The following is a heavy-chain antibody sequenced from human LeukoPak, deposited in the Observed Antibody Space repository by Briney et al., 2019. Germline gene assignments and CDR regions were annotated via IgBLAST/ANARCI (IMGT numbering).Heavy chain of an antibody. D-gene: IGHD3-22*01. J-gene: IGHJ6*03. Sequence: SETLSLTCTVSGGSISSGSYYWNWIRQPAGKGLEWIGRIYTSGSTDYNPSLKSRLTISVDTSKNQFSLKLSSVTAADTAVYYCARSRGFPGRRPPHEGGYYRYYYYMDVWGKGTTVTVSS. CDR3: ARSRGFPGRRPPHEGGYYRYYYYMDV. CDR1: GGSISSGSYY. V-gene: IGHV4-61*02. CDR2: IYTSGST.